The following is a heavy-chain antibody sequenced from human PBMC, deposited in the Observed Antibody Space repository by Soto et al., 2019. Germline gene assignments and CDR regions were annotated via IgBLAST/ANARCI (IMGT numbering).Heavy chain of an antibody. D-gene: IGHD2-15*01. CDR3: ASRTGNRGYCSGGSCYSSYYYMDV. CDR1: GGSISSYY. J-gene: IGHJ6*03. Sequence: QVQLQESGPGLVQPSETLSLTCTVSGGSISSYYWSWIRQPPGKGLEWIGYIYYSGSTNYNPSLKSRVTISVNTSKNPFSLKLSSVTAADTAVYYWASRTGNRGYCSGGSCYSSYYYMDVWGKGTTVTVSS. V-gene: IGHV4-59*08. CDR2: IYYSGST.